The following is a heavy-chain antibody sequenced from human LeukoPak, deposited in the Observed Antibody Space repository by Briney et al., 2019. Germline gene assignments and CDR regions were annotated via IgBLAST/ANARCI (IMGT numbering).Heavy chain of an antibody. J-gene: IGHJ3*02. CDR2: IYYSGST. CDR3: ARAVVHDAFDI. CDR1: GGSISSYY. Sequence: SETLSLTCTVSGGSISSYYWSWIRQPPGKGLEWIGYIYYSGSTNYNPSLKSRVTISVDTSKNRFSLKLSSVTAADTAVYYCARAVVHDAFDIWGQGTMVTVSS. D-gene: IGHD3-22*01. V-gene: IGHV4-59*01.